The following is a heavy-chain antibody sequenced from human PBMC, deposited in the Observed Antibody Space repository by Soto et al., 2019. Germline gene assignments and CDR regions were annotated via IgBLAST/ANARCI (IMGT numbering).Heavy chain of an antibody. CDR3: ARMHEYNSGWGIDY. V-gene: IGHV4-59*01. CDR2: IYYSGST. Sequence: SETLSLTCTVSGGSISSYYWSWIRQPPGKGLEWIGYIYYSGSTNYNPSLKSRVTISVDTSKNQFSLKLSSVTAADTAVYYCARMHEYNSGWGIDYWGQGTLVTVSS. CDR1: GGSISSYY. D-gene: IGHD6-19*01. J-gene: IGHJ4*02.